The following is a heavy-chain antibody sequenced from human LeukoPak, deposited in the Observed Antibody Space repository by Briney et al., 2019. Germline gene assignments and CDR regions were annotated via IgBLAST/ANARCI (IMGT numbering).Heavy chain of an antibody. CDR1: GFTFDDYA. V-gene: IGHV3-9*01. D-gene: IGHD6-19*01. CDR3: AKYGSSPS. Sequence: GRSLRLSCAASGFTFDDYAMHWVRQTPGKGLEWASGISWNSGRIEYADSVKGRFTISRDNAKNSLYLQMNSLRPEDTALYYCAKYGSSPSWGQGTLVTVSS. CDR2: ISWNSGRI. J-gene: IGHJ5*02.